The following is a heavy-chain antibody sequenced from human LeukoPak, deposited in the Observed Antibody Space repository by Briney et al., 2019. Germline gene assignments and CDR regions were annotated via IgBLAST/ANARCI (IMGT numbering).Heavy chain of an antibody. D-gene: IGHD6-19*01. CDR1: GFTFSTYW. Sequence: GGSLRLSCTVSGFTFSTYWMTWVRQAPGKGLEWVANIKQDGSEKYYVDSVKGRFTITRDNAKKALYLEMNSLRAEDTAIYYCVRGIEVAGTFSWFDPWGQGTLVTVSS. CDR2: IKQDGSEK. J-gene: IGHJ5*02. V-gene: IGHV3-7*02. CDR3: VRGIEVAGTFSWFDP.